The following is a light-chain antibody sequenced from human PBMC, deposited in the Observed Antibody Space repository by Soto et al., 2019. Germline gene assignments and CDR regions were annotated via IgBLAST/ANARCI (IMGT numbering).Light chain of an antibody. CDR1: QSVTNN. CDR3: QQYNNWPTWT. J-gene: IGKJ1*01. Sequence: ETVMTQSPATLSVSPGERATLSCRASQSVTNNLAWYQQKPGQALRLLIYGAYTRAAGIPARFSGGGSGTEFTLTISSLQSEDFAVYYCQQYNNWPTWTFGQGTKVYIK. V-gene: IGKV3-15*01. CDR2: GAY.